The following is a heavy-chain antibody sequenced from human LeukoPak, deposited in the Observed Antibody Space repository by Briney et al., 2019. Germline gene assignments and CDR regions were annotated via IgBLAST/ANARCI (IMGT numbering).Heavy chain of an antibody. J-gene: IGHJ4*02. CDR2: INHSGST. CDR1: GGSFSGYY. D-gene: IGHD3-10*01. Sequence: SETLSLTCAVYGGSFSGYYWSWIRQPPGKGLEWIGEINHSGSTNYNPSLKSRVTISVDTSKNQFSLKLSSVTAADTAVYYCARARVWFGECLDYWGQGNLVTVSS. CDR3: ARARVWFGECLDY. V-gene: IGHV4-34*01.